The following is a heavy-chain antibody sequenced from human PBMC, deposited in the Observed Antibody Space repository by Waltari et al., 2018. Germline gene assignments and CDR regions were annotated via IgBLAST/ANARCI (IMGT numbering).Heavy chain of an antibody. Sequence: QVQLQESGPGLVKPSETLSLTCTVSGGSISSYYWSWIRQPAGKGLEWIGYIYYSGSTNYNPSLKSRVTISVDTSKNQFSLKLSSVTAADTAVYYCASRVWGCGGDCSDGDYWGQGTLVTVSS. CDR3: ASRVWGCGGDCSDGDY. CDR1: GGSISSYY. J-gene: IGHJ4*02. D-gene: IGHD2-21*02. V-gene: IGHV4-59*01. CDR2: IYYSGST.